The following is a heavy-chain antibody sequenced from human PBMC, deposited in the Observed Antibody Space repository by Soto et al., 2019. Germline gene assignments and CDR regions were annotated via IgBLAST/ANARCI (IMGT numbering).Heavy chain of an antibody. Sequence: PSETLSLTCTVSGGSISSYYWSWIRQPPGKGLEWIGYIYYSGSTNYNPSLKSRVTISVDTSKNQFSLKLSSVTAADTAVYYCARGFKGSPGAFDIWGQGTMVTVSS. J-gene: IGHJ3*02. CDR3: ARGFKGSPGAFDI. CDR1: GGSISSYY. D-gene: IGHD1-26*01. V-gene: IGHV4-59*01. CDR2: IYYSGST.